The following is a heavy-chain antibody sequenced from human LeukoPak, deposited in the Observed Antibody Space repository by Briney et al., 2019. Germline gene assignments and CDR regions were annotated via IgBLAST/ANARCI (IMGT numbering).Heavy chain of an antibody. CDR2: IYSSGTI. CDR3: ARRVRGYGGTLFDY. V-gene: IGHV4-4*07. Sequence: SETLSLTCSVSGGSISSYYWSWIRQPAGKGLEWIGRIYSSGTITYNPSLQSRVTMSVDTSKNQFSLKLRSVTAADTAVYYCARRVRGYGGTLFDYWGQGTLVTVSS. J-gene: IGHJ4*02. D-gene: IGHD4-23*01. CDR1: GGSISSYY.